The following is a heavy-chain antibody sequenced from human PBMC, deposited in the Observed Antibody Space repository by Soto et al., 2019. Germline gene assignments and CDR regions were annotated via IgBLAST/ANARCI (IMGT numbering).Heavy chain of an antibody. D-gene: IGHD2-2*01. V-gene: IGHV3-21*01. J-gene: IGHJ6*03. CDR2: ISSSSSYI. Sequence: EVQLVESGGGLVKPGGSLRLSCAASGFTFSSYSMNWVRQAPGKGLEWVSSISSSSSYIYYADSVKGRFTISRDNAKNSLYLQMNSLRAEDTAVYYCARVGAVPAAMRYCSYYYYMDVWGKGTTVTVSS. CDR1: GFTFSSYS. CDR3: ARVGAVPAAMRYCSYYYYMDV.